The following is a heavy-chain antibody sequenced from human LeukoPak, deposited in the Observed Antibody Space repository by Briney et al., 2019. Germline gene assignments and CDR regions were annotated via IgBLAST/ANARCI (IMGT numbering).Heavy chain of an antibody. CDR1: GYTFTGYY. V-gene: IGHV1-2*02. D-gene: IGHD2-15*01. J-gene: IGHJ4*02. CDR2: INPYTGGT. CDR3: ARPYCSGGSCHDYFDY. Sequence: ASVKVSCKASGYTFTGYYMHYIRQAPGQGLEWMGWINPYTGGTNYAQKFQGRVTMTRDTSISTAYMDLGRLRSDDTAVYYCARPYCSGGSCHDYFDYWGQGTLVSVSS.